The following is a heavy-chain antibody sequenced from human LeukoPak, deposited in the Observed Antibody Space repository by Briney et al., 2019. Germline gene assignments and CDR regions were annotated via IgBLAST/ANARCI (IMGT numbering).Heavy chain of an antibody. J-gene: IGHJ6*02. CDR3: AAPSPLRFLEWSPSPYGMDV. Sequence: SVKVSCKASGVTFTSSAGQWVRQARGQRLEWIGWIVVGSGNTNYAQKFQERVTITRDMCTSTAYMELSSLRSEDTAVYYCAAPSPLRFLEWSPSPYGMDVWGQGTTVTVSS. V-gene: IGHV1-58*01. CDR1: GVTFTSSA. D-gene: IGHD3-3*01. CDR2: IVVGSGNT.